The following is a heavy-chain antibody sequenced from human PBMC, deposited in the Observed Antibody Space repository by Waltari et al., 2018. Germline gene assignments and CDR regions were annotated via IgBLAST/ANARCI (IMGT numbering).Heavy chain of an antibody. Sequence: ELQLVESGGGLIQPGGSLRLSCAASEFSVNENSLNWVRQAPGKGLEWVAIIYRGENTSFADSVKGRFSISRDNSKNTVYLQINSLRVDDTAVYYCAKLATSSDHGGGWLDSWGQGTLVTVSS. CDR2: IYRGENT. D-gene: IGHD3-16*01. J-gene: IGHJ5*01. CDR1: EFSVNENS. CDR3: AKLATSSDHGGGWLDS. V-gene: IGHV3-53*01.